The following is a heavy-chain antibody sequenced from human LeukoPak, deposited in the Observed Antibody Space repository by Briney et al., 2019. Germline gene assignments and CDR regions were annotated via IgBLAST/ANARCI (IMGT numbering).Heavy chain of an antibody. D-gene: IGHD3-10*01. CDR3: ARGVVRGEYFDY. CDR2: IYYSGST. CDR1: GGSISSGGYY. J-gene: IGHJ4*02. Sequence: SETLSLTCTVSGGSISSGGYYWSWIRQHPGKGLEWIGYIYYSGSTYYNPSLKSRVTISVDTSKNQFSLKLSSVTAADTAVYYCARGVVRGEYFDYWGQGTLVTVSS. V-gene: IGHV4-31*03.